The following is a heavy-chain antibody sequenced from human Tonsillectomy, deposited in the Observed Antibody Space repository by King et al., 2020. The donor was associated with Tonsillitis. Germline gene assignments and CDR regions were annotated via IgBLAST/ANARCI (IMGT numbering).Heavy chain of an antibody. V-gene: IGHV3-74*01. CDR2: INSDGSNQ. J-gene: IGHJ6*04. D-gene: IGHD2-2*01. CDR3: ARDHCSSTSCLPDV. CDR1: GFTFSTYW. Sequence: QLVESGGGLVQPGGSLRLSCAASGFTFSTYWMHWVRQAPGKGLVWVSLINSDGSNQIYADSVKGRFTISRDNAKNTLYLQMNILRVEDTAVYYCARDHCSSTSCLPDVWGKGTTVTVSS.